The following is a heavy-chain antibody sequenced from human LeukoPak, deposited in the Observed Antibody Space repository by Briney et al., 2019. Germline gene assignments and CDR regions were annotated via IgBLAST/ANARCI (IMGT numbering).Heavy chain of an antibody. CDR3: ARLSSGWSLDY. Sequence: GGSLRLSCAASGFTFSSYSMNWVRQAPGKGLEWVSSISSSSSYIYYVDSVKGRFTISRDNAKNSLYLQMNSLRAEDTAVYYCARLSSGWSLDYWGQGTLVTVSS. CDR2: ISSSSSYI. CDR1: GFTFSSYS. D-gene: IGHD6-19*01. J-gene: IGHJ4*02. V-gene: IGHV3-21*01.